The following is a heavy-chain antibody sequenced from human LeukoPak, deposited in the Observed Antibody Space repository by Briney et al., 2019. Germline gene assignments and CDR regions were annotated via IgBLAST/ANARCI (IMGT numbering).Heavy chain of an antibody. CDR3: ARGGVSDWFDP. CDR1: GGSFSGYY. Sequence: SETLSLTCAVYGGSFSGYYGSWIRQPPGKGLEWIGEINHSGSTNYNPSLKSRVTISVDTSKNQFSLKLSSVTAADTAVYYCARGGVSDWFDPWGQGTLVTVSS. D-gene: IGHD2-8*01. V-gene: IGHV4-34*01. CDR2: INHSGST. J-gene: IGHJ5*02.